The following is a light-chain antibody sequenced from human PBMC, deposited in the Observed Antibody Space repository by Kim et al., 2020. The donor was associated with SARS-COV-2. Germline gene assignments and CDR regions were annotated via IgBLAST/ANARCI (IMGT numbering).Light chain of an antibody. Sequence: IVMTQSPLTLPVTPGEPASISCISSQSLLHTSGHNYVDWYLQKPGQSPQLLIYLGSNRASGVPDRFSGSGSGTYFTLKISRVETEDIGVYYCMQALQTPPTFGQGTKVDIK. V-gene: IGKV2-28*01. CDR2: LGS. CDR3: MQALQTPPT. J-gene: IGKJ2*01. CDR1: QSLLHTSGHNY.